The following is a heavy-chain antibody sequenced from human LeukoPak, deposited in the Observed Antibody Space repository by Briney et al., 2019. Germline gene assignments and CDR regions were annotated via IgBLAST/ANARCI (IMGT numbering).Heavy chain of an antibody. D-gene: IGHD6-13*01. J-gene: IGHJ4*02. CDR3: ARGGPAAGRFDY. CDR1: GFTFSSYA. CDR2: ISYDGSNK. V-gene: IGHV3-30*04. Sequence: GGSLRLSCAASGFTFSSYAMHWVRQAPGKGLEWVAVISYDGSNKYYADSVKGRFTISRDNSKNTLYLQMNSLRAEDTAVYYCARGGPAAGRFDYWGQGTLVTVSS.